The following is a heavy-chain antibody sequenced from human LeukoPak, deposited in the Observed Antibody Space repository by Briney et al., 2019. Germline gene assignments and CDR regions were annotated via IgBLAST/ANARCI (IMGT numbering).Heavy chain of an antibody. CDR2: IYISGST. J-gene: IGHJ5*02. D-gene: IGHD2/OR15-2a*01. Sequence: SQTLSLTCTVSGGSISSGSYYWSWIRQPAGKGLEWIGRIYISGSTTYNPSLKSRVTISVDTSKNQFSLKLSSVTAADTAGYYCARAIVRVSSIDVNWFDPWGQGTLVTVSS. CDR1: GGSISSGSYY. CDR3: ARAIVRVSSIDVNWFDP. V-gene: IGHV4-61*02.